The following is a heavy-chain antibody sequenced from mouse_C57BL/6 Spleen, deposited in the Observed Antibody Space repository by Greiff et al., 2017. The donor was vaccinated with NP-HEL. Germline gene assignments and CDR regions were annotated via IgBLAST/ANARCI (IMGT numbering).Heavy chain of an antibody. V-gene: IGHV8-8*01. J-gene: IGHJ2*01. CDR1: GFSLSTFGMG. D-gene: IGHD2-3*01. Sequence: QVTLNESGPGILQPSQTLSLTCSFSGFSLSTFGMGVGWIRQPSGKGLEWLAHIWWDDDKYYNPALKRRLTISKDTSKNQVFLKIANVDTADTATYYCARTRFYDGYYDYWGQGTTLTVSS. CDR3: ARTRFYDGYYDY. CDR2: IWWDDDK.